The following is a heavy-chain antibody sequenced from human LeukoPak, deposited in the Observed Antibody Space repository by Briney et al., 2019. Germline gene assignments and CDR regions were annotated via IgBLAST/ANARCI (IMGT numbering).Heavy chain of an antibody. CDR2: INWNGGST. D-gene: IGHD3-22*01. J-gene: IGHJ4*02. CDR3: ARVYDSSGYYPLRSDY. CDR1: GFTFDDYG. Sequence: GGSLRLSCTASGFTFDDYGMSWVRQAPGKGLEWVSGINWNGGSTGYADSVKGRFTISRDNSKNTLYLQMNSLRAEDTAVYYCARVYDSSGYYPLRSDYWGQGTLVTVS. V-gene: IGHV3-20*04.